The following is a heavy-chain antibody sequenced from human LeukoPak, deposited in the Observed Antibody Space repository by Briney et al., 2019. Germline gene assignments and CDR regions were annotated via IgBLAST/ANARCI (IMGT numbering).Heavy chain of an antibody. CDR1: GGSFSGYY. CDR3: ARGENFDS. J-gene: IGHJ4*02. CDR2: IDHSGRT. Sequence: SETLSLTCAVYGGSFSGYYWTWLRQPPGKGLEWIGEIDHSGRTNRNPSLKSRVTISVDTSKKQFSLKMNSVTAADTAVYFCARGENFDSRGQGTLVTVSS. V-gene: IGHV4-34*01.